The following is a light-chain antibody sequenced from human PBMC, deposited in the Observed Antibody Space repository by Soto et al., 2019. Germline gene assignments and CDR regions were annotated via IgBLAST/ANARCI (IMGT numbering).Light chain of an antibody. J-gene: IGKJ3*01. Sequence: EIVLTQSPGTLSLSPGERATLSCRASQSLCSNYLAWYQQRPGQSPRLLVYGASSRATGIPDRFSGSGFGTDFALTISRLEPEDSAVYYCHQYDNAPFTFGPGTRVGIK. CDR1: QSLCSNY. CDR3: HQYDNAPFT. CDR2: GAS. V-gene: IGKV3-20*01.